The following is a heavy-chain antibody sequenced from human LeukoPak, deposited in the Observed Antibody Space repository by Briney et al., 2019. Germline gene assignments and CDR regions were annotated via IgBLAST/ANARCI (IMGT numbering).Heavy chain of an antibody. CDR3: ARATYSSTWYSRYFDL. V-gene: IGHV3-20*04. CDR2: INWNGGST. Sequence: GGSLRLSCAASGFTFDDYGMSWVRQAPGKGLEWVSGINWNGGSTGYADSAKGRFTISRDNAKNTLYLQMNSLRAGDTAVYYCARATYSSTWYSRYFDLWGRGTLVTVSS. J-gene: IGHJ2*01. D-gene: IGHD6-13*01. CDR1: GFTFDDYG.